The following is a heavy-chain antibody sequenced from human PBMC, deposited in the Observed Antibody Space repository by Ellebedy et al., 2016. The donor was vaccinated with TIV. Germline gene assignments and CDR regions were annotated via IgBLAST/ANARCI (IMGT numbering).Heavy chain of an antibody. Sequence: GESLKISCKGSGYSFSSYWIAWVRQMPGGGLEWMGIVFPHDSDAFYGPSFEVRVSFSVDKATNTAFLQWNSLKASDTAMYYCARLGFVDSALVDYWGHGTPVTVSA. CDR2: VFPHDSDA. D-gene: IGHD3/OR15-3a*01. V-gene: IGHV5-51*01. CDR3: ARLGFVDSALVDY. CDR1: GYSFSSYW. J-gene: IGHJ4*01.